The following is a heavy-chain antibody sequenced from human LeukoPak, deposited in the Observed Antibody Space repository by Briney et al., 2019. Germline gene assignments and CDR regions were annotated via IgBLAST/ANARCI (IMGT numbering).Heavy chain of an antibody. CDR2: IRYDGSNK. V-gene: IGHV3-30*02. J-gene: IGHJ6*03. Sequence: GGSLRLSCAASGFTFSSYGMHWVRQAPGKGLEGGAFIRYDGSNKDYADSVKGRFTISRDNSKNTLYLQINSLRAEDTAVYSCAKDQLPTSGWYPYYMDVWGKGTTVTISS. CDR1: GFTFSSYG. D-gene: IGHD6-19*01. CDR3: AKDQLPTSGWYPYYMDV.